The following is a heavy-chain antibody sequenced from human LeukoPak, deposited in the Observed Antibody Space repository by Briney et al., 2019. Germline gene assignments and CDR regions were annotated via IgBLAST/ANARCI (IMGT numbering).Heavy chain of an antibody. J-gene: IGHJ4*02. CDR1: GGSIIVAAYS. CDR3: AYSRGEQLARK. D-gene: IGHD6-6*01. CDR2: IYHTGRT. V-gene: IGHV4-30-2*01. Sequence: PSETLSLTCAVSGGSIIVAAYSWSWIRHPPGRGLEWIGYIYHTGRTSYNPSLKSRVTISVDRSKNQFSLKLNSVTAADTAVYYCAYSRGEQLARKWGQGTLVTVSS.